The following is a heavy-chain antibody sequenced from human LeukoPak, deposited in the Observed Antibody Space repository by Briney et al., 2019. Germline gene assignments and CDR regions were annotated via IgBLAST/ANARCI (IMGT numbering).Heavy chain of an antibody. CDR2: LIPIFGTA. CDR1: GGTFSSYA. D-gene: IGHD3-22*01. Sequence: SVKVSCKASGGTFSSYAISWVRQAPGQGLEWMGGLIPIFGTANYAQKFQGRVTITADESTSTAYMELSSLRSEDTAVYYCARATRTYYYDSNPRHDAFDIWGQGTMVTVSS. J-gene: IGHJ3*02. V-gene: IGHV1-69*13. CDR3: ARATRTYYYDSNPRHDAFDI.